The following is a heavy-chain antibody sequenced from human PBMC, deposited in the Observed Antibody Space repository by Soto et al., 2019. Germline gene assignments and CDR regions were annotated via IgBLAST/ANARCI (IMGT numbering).Heavy chain of an antibody. CDR2: ISDSGGSA. CDR1: GFTFSNYA. D-gene: IGHD4-17*01. V-gene: IGHV3-23*01. Sequence: GGSLRISCAASGFTFSNYAMSWVRQAPGKGLEWVSGISDSGGSAYNADSVKGRFTISRDNAKSTLYLQMNSLRAEDTAVYYCAKDVSYGGKRPYYFDYWGQGTLVTVSS. CDR3: AKDVSYGGKRPYYFDY. J-gene: IGHJ4*02.